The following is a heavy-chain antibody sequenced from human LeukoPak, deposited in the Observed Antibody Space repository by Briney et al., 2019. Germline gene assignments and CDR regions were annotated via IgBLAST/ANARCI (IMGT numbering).Heavy chain of an antibody. J-gene: IGHJ4*02. CDR2: IYYSGST. V-gene: IGHV4-59*01. Sequence: PSETLSLTCTVSGGSISSYYWSWIRQPPGKGLEWIGYIYYSGSTNYNPSLKSRVTISVDTSKNQFSLELSSVTAADTAVYYCARFGGSYYFDYWGQGTLVTVSS. CDR1: GGSISSYY. CDR3: ARFGGSYYFDY. D-gene: IGHD1-26*01.